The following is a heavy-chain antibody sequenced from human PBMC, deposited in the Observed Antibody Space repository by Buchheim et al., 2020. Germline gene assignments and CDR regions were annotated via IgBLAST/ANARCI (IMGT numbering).Heavy chain of an antibody. CDR3: ARGPPLIYCEGSGYYYFDS. V-gene: IGHV4-34*01. CDR1: GGSFSGYF. CDR2: INHSGST. Sequence: QVQFQQWGAGLWKPSETLSLTCAVYGGSFSGYFWIGEINHSGSTNYNPSLKSRVTISVDTSRNQFSLKLSSVTAADTAVYFCARGPPLIYCEGSGYYYFDSWGQGTL. J-gene: IGHJ4*02. D-gene: IGHD3-22*01.